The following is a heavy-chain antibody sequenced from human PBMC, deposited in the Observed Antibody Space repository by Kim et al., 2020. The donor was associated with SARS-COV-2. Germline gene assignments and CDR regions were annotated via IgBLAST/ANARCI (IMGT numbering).Heavy chain of an antibody. D-gene: IGHD6-13*01. CDR3: ARRGYSTWYFDL. Sequence: SETLSLTCTVSGGSISSSDYYWGWIRQSPGKGLEWIGSVYYSGSTSYNPSLKRRVTISVDTSRNQVSLKLSSVTAADTAVYYCARRGYSTWYFDLWGRGTLAPVSS. V-gene: IGHV4-39*01. CDR2: VYYSGST. J-gene: IGHJ2*01. CDR1: GGSISSSDYY.